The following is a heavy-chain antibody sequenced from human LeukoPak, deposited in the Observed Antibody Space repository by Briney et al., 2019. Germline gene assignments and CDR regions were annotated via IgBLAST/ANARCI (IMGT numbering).Heavy chain of an antibody. CDR2: CKSKIDGGTT. Sequence: GGSLRLSCAAPGFFFTNAWMSCVRQAPGKGLEWVGRCKSKIDGGTTDYAAPVKGRFTISRDDSKNTLYLQMNSLKTEETAVYYCTTNAAVWFGESGHWGQGTLVTVSS. CDR3: TTNAAVWFGESGH. J-gene: IGHJ4*02. CDR1: GFFFTNAW. V-gene: IGHV3-15*01. D-gene: IGHD3-10*01.